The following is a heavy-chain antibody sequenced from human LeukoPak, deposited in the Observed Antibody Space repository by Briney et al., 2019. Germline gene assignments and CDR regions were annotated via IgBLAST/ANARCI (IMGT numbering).Heavy chain of an antibody. CDR2: VSSRGSTI. CDR1: GFTFSDYY. CDR3: AREGYSSSSPYYYYGMDV. D-gene: IGHD6-6*01. Sequence: PGGTLRLSCAASGFTFSDYYMSWIRQAPGKGLEGVTYVSSRGSTIYYADSVKGRFTISRDNAKNSLYLQMNSLRAEDTAVYYCAREGYSSSSPYYYYGMDVWGQGTTVTVSS. V-gene: IGHV3-11*01. J-gene: IGHJ6*02.